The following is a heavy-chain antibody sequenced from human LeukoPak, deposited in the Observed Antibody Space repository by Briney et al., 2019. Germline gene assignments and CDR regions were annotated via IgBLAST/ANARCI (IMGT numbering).Heavy chain of an antibody. CDR2: INPNSGGT. D-gene: IGHD3-16*01. J-gene: IGHJ4*02. V-gene: IGHV1-2*02. CDR3: ARHVGYDYVCGSYYFDY. CDR1: GYTFTGYY. Sequence: ASVKVSCKASGYTFTGYYMHWVRQAPGQGLEWMGWINPNSGGTNYAQKFQGRVTMTRDTSISTAYMELSRLRSDDTAVYYCARHVGYDYVCGSYYFDYWGQGTLITVSS.